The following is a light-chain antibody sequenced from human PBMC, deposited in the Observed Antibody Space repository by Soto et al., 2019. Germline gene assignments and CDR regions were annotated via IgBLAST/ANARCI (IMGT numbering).Light chain of an antibody. J-gene: IGLJ1*01. Sequence: QSALTQPASVSGSPGQSIAISCTGTSSDVGGYNYVSWHQQHSSKAPKVLISVVSNRPSGVSNRFSGSKSGNTASLTISGLQAEDEADYYCSSYRSGGTFVFGSGTKVTVL. V-gene: IGLV2-14*01. CDR2: VVS. CDR3: SSYRSGGTFV. CDR1: SSDVGGYNY.